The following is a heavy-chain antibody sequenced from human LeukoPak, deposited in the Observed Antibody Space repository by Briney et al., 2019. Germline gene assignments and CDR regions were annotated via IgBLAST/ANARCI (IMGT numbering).Heavy chain of an antibody. V-gene: IGHV3-7*01. CDR2: IKQDGSEK. CDR1: GLNFSTYR. J-gene: IGHJ4*02. Sequence: GGSLRLSCAASGLNFSTYRMTWIRQAPGKALEWVANIKQDGSEKYYVDSVKGRFTISTDNAKNSLFLQMSSLRAEDTAVYYCARGRYTGSYFNWGQGTLVTVSS. D-gene: IGHD1-26*01. CDR3: ARGRYTGSYFN.